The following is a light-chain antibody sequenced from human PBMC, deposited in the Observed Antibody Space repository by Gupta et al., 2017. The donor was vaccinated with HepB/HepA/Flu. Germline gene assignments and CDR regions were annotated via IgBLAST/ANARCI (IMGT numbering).Light chain of an antibody. V-gene: IGLV1-40*01. Sequence: VLTQLPSVSAATGNRVTMSFNGSSSNIGAGYDVHWCQHLPRTVPKVFIYVHNYRPSGVPDRFSGSGSGPSASLAISGLQAEDEADYFCQSYDSGVGGYVFGSGTKVTVL. J-gene: IGLJ1*01. CDR3: QSYDSGVGGYV. CDR1: SSNIGAGYD. CDR2: VHN.